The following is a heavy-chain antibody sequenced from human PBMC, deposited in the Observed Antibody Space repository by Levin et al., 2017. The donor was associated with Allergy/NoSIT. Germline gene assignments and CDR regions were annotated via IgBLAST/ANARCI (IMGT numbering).Heavy chain of an antibody. V-gene: IGHV4-4*07. D-gene: IGHD6-13*01. CDR3: ARDRDSSSWYYFDY. CDR2: IYTSGST. CDR1: GGSISSYY. J-gene: IGHJ4*02. Sequence: PSETLSLTCTVSGGSISSYYWSWIRQPAGKGLEWIGRIYTSGSTNYNPSLKSRVTMSVDTSKNQFSLKLSSVTAADTAVYYCARDRDSSSWYYFDYWGQGTLVTVSS.